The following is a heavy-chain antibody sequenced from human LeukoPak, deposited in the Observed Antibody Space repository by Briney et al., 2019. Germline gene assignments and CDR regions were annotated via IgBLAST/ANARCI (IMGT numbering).Heavy chain of an antibody. CDR3: ARDVARGGDCSSTSCYRGYYYYYYMDV. Sequence: GRSLRLSCAASGFTFNSYAMHWVRQAPGKGLEWVAVISYHGSNKHYADSVKGRFTISRDNSKNTLYLQMNSLRAEDTAVYYCARDVARGGDCSSTSCYRGYYYYYYMDVWGKGTTVTVSS. CDR1: GFTFNSYA. D-gene: IGHD2-2*03. CDR2: ISYHGSNK. V-gene: IGHV3-30*01. J-gene: IGHJ6*03.